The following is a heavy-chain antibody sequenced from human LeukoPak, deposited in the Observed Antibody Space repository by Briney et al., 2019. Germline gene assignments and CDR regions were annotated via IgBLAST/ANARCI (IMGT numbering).Heavy chain of an antibody. CDR3: ARELQQQLVRDRPKNWLDP. D-gene: IGHD6-13*01. Sequence: SETLSLTCAVYGGSFSGYYWSWIRQPPGKGLEWIGEINHSGSTNYNPSLKSRVTISVDTSKNQFSLKLSSVTAADTAVYYCARELQQQLVRDRPKNWLDPWGQGTLVTVSS. J-gene: IGHJ5*02. CDR2: INHSGST. V-gene: IGHV4-34*01. CDR1: GGSFSGYY.